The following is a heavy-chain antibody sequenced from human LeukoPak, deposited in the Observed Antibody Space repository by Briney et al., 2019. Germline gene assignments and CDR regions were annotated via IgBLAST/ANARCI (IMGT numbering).Heavy chain of an antibody. CDR3: TTDVVGSPDYGDWYYFDY. CDR2: IKSKTDGGTT. CDR1: GFTFSNAW. Sequence: GGSLRLSCAASGFTFSNAWMSWVSQAPGKGLEWVGRIKSKTDGGTTDYAAPVKGRFTISRDDSKNTLYLQMNSLKTEDTAVYYCTTDVVGSPDYGDWYYFDYWGQGTLVTVSS. J-gene: IGHJ4*02. D-gene: IGHD4-17*01. V-gene: IGHV3-15*01.